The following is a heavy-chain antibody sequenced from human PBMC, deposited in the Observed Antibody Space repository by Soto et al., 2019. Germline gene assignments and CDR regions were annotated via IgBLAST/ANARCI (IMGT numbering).Heavy chain of an antibody. CDR1: GYTFTGHY. CDR2: INPNSVGT. D-gene: IGHD3-10*01. Sequence: QVQLVQSGAEVKKPGASVKVSCKASGYTFTGHYMHWVRQAPGQGLEWMGWINPNSVGTNYAQKFQGRVTMTRDTSISTAYMELSRLRSDDTAVYYSAREPMVRAAHGFDIWGQGTMVTVSS. CDR3: AREPMVRAAHGFDI. J-gene: IGHJ3*02. V-gene: IGHV1-2*02.